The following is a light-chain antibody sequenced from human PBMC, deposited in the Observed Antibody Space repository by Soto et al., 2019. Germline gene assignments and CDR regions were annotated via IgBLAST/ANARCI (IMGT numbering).Light chain of an antibody. J-gene: IGLJ1*01. CDR3: SSYSISTAYL. Sequence: QSLLTPPASVSGSAGHSITISCPGPSSDVGGYDYVSWYQLHPGKAPKLMIFEVSNRPSGVSYRFSGSKSGNTASLTISGLQVEDEADYFCSSYSISTAYLFGTGTKGTVL. CDR1: SSDVGGYDY. V-gene: IGLV2-14*01. CDR2: EVS.